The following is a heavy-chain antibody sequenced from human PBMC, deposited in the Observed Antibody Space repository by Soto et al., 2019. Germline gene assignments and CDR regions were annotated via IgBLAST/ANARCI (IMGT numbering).Heavy chain of an antibody. CDR3: ARGGTRSADLPTY. CDR2: IYSSGSA. CDR1: GDSINNYY. J-gene: IGHJ4*02. Sequence: SETLSLTCSVSGDSINNYYWSWIRQPAGKGLEWIGRIYSSGSANYNPSLKTRGTMSVDTSKNQVFLSVTTVTAADTAVYFCARGGTRSADLPTYWGQGIQVSVSS. D-gene: IGHD1-1*01. V-gene: IGHV4-4*07.